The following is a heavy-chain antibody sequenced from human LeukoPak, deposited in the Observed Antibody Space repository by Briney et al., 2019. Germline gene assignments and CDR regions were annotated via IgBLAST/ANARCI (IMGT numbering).Heavy chain of an antibody. D-gene: IGHD6-19*01. CDR1: GGSFSGYY. J-gene: IGHJ4*02. Sequence: SETLSPTCAVYGGSFSGYYWSWIRQPPGKGLEWIGEINHSGSTNYNPSLKSRVTISVDTSKNQFSLKLSSVTAADTAVYYCARARHSSGWYRSAHFDYWGQGTLVTVSS. CDR2: INHSGST. V-gene: IGHV4-34*01. CDR3: ARARHSSGWYRSAHFDY.